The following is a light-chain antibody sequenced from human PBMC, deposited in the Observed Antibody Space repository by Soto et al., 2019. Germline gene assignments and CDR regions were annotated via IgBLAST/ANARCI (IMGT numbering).Light chain of an antibody. CDR3: SSYRSSNTLEV. J-gene: IGLJ1*01. V-gene: IGLV2-14*01. CDR2: EAS. Sequence: QSALTQPASVSGSPGQSITVSCTGISRDPGDYHHVSWYQQYPGKAPKLMIYEASNRPSGVSNRFSGSKSGNTASLTISGLQAEDEADYYCSSYRSSNTLEVFGTGTKVTVL. CDR1: SRDPGDYHH.